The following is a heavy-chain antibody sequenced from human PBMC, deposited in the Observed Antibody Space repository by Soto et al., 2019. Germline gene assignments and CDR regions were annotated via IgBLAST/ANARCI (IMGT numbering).Heavy chain of an antibody. V-gene: IGHV3-9*01. CDR2: ISWNSGSL. CDR3: VKDNGGYYDSSGNFEY. Sequence: LRLSCAASGFRFDDYAMHWVRQVPGKGLEWVSGISWNSGSLGYGDSVKGRFTISRDNAKNSLYLQMNGLRPEDTAFYYCVKDNGGYYDSSGNFEYWGQGTLVTVSS. CDR1: GFRFDDYA. D-gene: IGHD3-22*01. J-gene: IGHJ4*02.